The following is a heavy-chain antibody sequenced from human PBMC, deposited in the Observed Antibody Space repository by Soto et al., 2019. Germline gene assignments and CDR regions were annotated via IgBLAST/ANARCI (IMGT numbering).Heavy chain of an antibody. J-gene: IGHJ4*02. D-gene: IGHD3-22*01. V-gene: IGHV3-33*01. CDR2: IWYDGSDK. CDR3: ARGNHDSSGHLDY. CDR1: GFTFSSYG. Sequence: PGGSLRLSCAASGFTFSSYGMHWVRQAPGKGLEWVAVIWYDGSDKYYADSVKGRFTISRDNSRNTLYLQMNSLRAEDTAVYYCARGNHDSSGHLDYWGQGTLVTVSS.